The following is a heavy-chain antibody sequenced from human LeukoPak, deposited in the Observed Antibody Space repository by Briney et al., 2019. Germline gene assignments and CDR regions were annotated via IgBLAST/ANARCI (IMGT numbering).Heavy chain of an antibody. CDR1: GFTFSSYA. D-gene: IGHD6-13*01. V-gene: IGHV3-23*01. J-gene: IGHJ4*02. CDR2: ISGSGSST. Sequence: GGSLRLSCAASGFTFSSYAMSWVRQAPGKGLEWVSGISGSGSSTYYADSVEGRFTISRDNSKNTVNLQMNTLRAEDTAVYYCAKDISATKPYYADYWGQGTLVTVSS. CDR3: AKDISATKPYYADY.